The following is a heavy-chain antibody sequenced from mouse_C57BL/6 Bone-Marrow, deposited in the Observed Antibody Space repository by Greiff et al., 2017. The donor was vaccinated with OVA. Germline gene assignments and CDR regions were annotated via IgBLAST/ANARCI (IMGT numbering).Heavy chain of an antibody. Sequence: QVQLQQSGPELVKPGASVKISCKASGYSFTSYYIHWVKQRPGQGLEWIGWIYPGSGNTTYNEKFKGKAKLTADTSSSTAYMQRSSLSAEYCAVYYCSRSRNWDRYYFGYWGQGTTLTVAS. D-gene: IGHD4-1*01. CDR1: GYSFTSYY. V-gene: IGHV1-66*01. CDR2: IYPGSGNT. CDR3: SRSRNWDRYYFGY. J-gene: IGHJ2*01.